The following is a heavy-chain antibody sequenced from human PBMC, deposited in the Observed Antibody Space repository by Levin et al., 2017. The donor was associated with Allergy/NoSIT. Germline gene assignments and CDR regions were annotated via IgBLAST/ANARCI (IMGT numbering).Heavy chain of an antibody. Sequence: GSLRLSCTVSGGSMSSNFWSWIRQPPGRGLEWIGYTYYSGTNYNPSLKSRVTISLDLSKNQFSLKLSSVTAADTALYYCARGRGSGSNYPLDYWGQGTLVTVSS. D-gene: IGHD3-10*01. CDR2: TYYSGT. CDR1: GGSMSSNF. V-gene: IGHV4-59*01. J-gene: IGHJ4*02. CDR3: ARGRGSGSNYPLDY.